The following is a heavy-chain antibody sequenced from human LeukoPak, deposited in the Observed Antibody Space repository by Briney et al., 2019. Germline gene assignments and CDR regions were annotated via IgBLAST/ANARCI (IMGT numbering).Heavy chain of an antibody. Sequence: GEPLKISCEGSGYSFTSYWIGWVRQMPGKGLEWKGIIYPGDSDTRYSPSFQGEVTISADKSISTAYLQWSSLKASDTAMYYCARGLTGDAVVCAAYWGQGTLVTVSS. CDR1: GYSFTSYW. J-gene: IGHJ4*02. CDR3: ARGLTGDAVVCAAY. V-gene: IGHV5-51*01. D-gene: IGHD7-27*01. CDR2: IYPGDSDT.